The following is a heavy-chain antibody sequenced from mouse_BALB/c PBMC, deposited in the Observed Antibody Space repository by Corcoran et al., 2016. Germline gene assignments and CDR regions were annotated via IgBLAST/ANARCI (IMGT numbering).Heavy chain of an antibody. V-gene: IGHV1-26*01. D-gene: IGHD1-1*01. CDR2: INPYNGAT. J-gene: IGHJ3*01. CDR3: ARPYGSSYEGFAY. Sequence: EVQLQQSGPELVKPGASVKISCKASGYSFTGYYMHWVKQSHVKSLEWIGRINPYNGATSYNQNFKDKASLTVDKSSSTAYMELHSLTSEDSAVYYCARPYGSSYEGFAYWGQGTLVTVSA. CDR1: GYSFTGYY.